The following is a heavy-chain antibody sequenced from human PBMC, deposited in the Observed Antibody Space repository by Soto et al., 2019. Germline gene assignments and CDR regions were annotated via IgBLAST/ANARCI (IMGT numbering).Heavy chain of an antibody. D-gene: IGHD2-8*01. CDR3: AESFCTNGVCYDAFDI. CDR2: INHSGST. CDR1: GGSFSGYY. J-gene: IGHJ3*02. Sequence: QVQLQQWGAGMLKPSETLSLTCAVYGGSFSGYYWSWIRQPPGKGLEWIGEINHSGSTNYNPSLKSRVTISVDTSKNQSSLKLSSVTAADTAVYYCAESFCTNGVCYDAFDIWGQGTMVTVSS. V-gene: IGHV4-34*01.